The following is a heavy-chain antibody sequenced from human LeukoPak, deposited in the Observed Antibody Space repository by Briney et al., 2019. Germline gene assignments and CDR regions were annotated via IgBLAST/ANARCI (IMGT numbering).Heavy chain of an antibody. CDR2: VYFNGNT. CDR3: ARYGLLGLSEINAFDI. J-gene: IGHJ3*02. D-gene: IGHD2-2*01. CDR1: GGSISSYY. Sequence: PSETLSLTCTVSGGSISSYYWSWIRQPPGKGLEWIGSVYFNGNTYYNPSLKSRVTISVDRSKNQFSLNLNSVTAADTAVYYCARYGLLGLSEINAFDIWGQGTMVTVSS. V-gene: IGHV4-39*07.